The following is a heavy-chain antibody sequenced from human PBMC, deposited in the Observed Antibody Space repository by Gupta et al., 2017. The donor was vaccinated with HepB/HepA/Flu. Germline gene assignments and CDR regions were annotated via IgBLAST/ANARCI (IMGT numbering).Heavy chain of an antibody. V-gene: IGHV4-31*03. Sequence: QVQLQESGPGLVKPSQNLSLTCTVSGGSISSGGYYWSWIRQHPGKGLEWIGYIYYSGNTYYNPSLKSRLSISVDTSKNQFSLKLSSVTAADTAVYYCARDGAAAAGLDYWGQGTLVTVSS. CDR1: GGSISSGGYY. J-gene: IGHJ4*02. D-gene: IGHD6-13*01. CDR2: IYYSGNT. CDR3: ARDGAAAAGLDY.